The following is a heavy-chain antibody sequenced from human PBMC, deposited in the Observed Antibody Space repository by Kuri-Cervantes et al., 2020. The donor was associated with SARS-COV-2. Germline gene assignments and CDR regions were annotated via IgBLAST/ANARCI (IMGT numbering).Heavy chain of an antibody. J-gene: IGHJ4*02. CDR2: ISAYNGDA. D-gene: IGHD2-15*01. Sequence: ASVKVSCKASGYTFSKDRFAWVRQAPGQGLEWMGWISAYNGDAHYAQKVQGRVTMTMDTSTSTGYMELRSLTYDDTAVYYCAKGLILDWGQGTVVTVSS. CDR1: GYTFSKDR. V-gene: IGHV1-18*01. CDR3: AKGLILD.